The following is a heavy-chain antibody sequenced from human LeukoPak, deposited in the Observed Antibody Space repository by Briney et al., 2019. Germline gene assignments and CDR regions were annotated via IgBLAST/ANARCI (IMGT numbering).Heavy chain of an antibody. J-gene: IGHJ4*02. CDR1: GGTFSSYA. V-gene: IGHV1-69*04. Sequence: GSSVKVSCKASGGTFSSYAISWVRQAPGQGLEWMGRIIPILGIANYAQKFQGRVTITADKSTSTAYMELSSLRSEDTAVYYCARGEMATTLDYWGQGTLVTVSS. CDR3: ARGEMATTLDY. CDR2: IIPILGIA. D-gene: IGHD5-24*01.